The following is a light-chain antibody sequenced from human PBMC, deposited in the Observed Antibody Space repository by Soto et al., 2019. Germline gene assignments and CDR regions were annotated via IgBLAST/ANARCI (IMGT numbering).Light chain of an antibody. CDR3: SSYTSSSTLV. Sequence: QSVLTQPPSVSGAPGQRVTISCTGNNSNLGAGYDVHWYQQLPGAAPKLVIFGNRNRPSGVPERFSGSKSGTSASLAITGLQAEDEADYYCSSYTSSSTLVFGTGTKLTVL. V-gene: IGLV1-40*01. J-gene: IGLJ1*01. CDR2: GNR. CDR1: NSNLGAGYD.